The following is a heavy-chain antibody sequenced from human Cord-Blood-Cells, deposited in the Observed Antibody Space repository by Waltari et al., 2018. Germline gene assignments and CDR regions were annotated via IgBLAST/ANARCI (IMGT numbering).Heavy chain of an antibody. D-gene: IGHD3-10*01. CDR1: GYSFTSSW. CDR3: AGGYYYGSGSYYPFDY. J-gene: IGHJ4*02. V-gene: IGHV5-51*01. Sequence: EVQLVQSGAEVKKPGASLKISCKGSGYSFTSSWLGWLRQMPGKGLEWMGIIYPGDSDTRYSPSFQGQVTISADKSISTAYLQWSSLKASDTAMYYCAGGYYYGSGSYYPFDYWGQGTLVTVSS. CDR2: IYPGDSDT.